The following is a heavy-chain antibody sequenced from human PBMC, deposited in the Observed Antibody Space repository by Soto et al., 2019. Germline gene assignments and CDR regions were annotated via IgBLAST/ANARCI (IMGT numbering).Heavy chain of an antibody. J-gene: IGHJ4*02. CDR3: AKEESDFRSGYQSFDS. CDR1: GFTFSKFA. CDR2: ISGRDGST. D-gene: IGHD3-3*01. Sequence: EVQLVESGGGLVQPGGSLRLSCAASGFTFSKFALSWVRQAPGKGLEWVSGISGRDGSTYYADSVKGRFTISRDNSWNTLYLDMVSLRAEDSAVYYCAKEESDFRSGYQSFDSWGQGTLVTVSS. V-gene: IGHV3-23*04.